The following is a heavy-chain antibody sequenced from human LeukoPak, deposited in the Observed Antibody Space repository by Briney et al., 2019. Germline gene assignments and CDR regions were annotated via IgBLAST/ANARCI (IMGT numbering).Heavy chain of an antibody. V-gene: IGHV1-46*01. CDR2: INPSGGST. D-gene: IGHD1-26*01. CDR3: ARASNSGSYLRTEKYYFDY. CDR1: GYTFTSYY. Sequence: GASVKVSCKASGYTFTSYYMHWVRQAPGQGLEWMGIINPSGGSTSYAQKFQGRVTMTRDTSTSTAYMELSSLRSEDTAVYYCARASNSGSYLRTEKYYFDYWGQGTLVTVSS. J-gene: IGHJ4*02.